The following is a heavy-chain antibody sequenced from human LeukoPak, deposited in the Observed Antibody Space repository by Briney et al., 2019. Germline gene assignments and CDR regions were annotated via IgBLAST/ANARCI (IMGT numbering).Heavy chain of an antibody. CDR1: GGSISSSSYY. D-gene: IGHD6-13*01. CDR2: IYYSGST. J-gene: IGHJ4*02. V-gene: IGHV4-61*01. CDR3: ARVRRIAAAGMGYYFDY. Sequence: SETLSLTCTVSGGSISSSSYYWSWIRQPPGKGLEWIGYIYYSGSTNYNPSLKSRVTISVDTSKNQFSLKLSSVTAADTAVYYCARVRRIAAAGMGYYFDYWGQGTLVTVSS.